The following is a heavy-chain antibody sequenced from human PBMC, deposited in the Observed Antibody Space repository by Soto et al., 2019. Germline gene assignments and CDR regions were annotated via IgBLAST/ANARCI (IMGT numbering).Heavy chain of an antibody. Sequence: PGGSLRLSCAASGFTFSSYWMSWVRQAPGKGLEWVAKIKQDGSEKYYVDSVKGRFTISRDNAKNSLYLQMNSLRAEDTAVYYSARGFPLEPPWYYYYRMEVWGQGTTVTASS. J-gene: IGHJ6*01. CDR3: ARGFPLEPPWYYYYRMEV. CDR1: GFTFSSYW. V-gene: IGHV3-7*01. CDR2: IKQDGSEK. D-gene: IGHD1-1*01.